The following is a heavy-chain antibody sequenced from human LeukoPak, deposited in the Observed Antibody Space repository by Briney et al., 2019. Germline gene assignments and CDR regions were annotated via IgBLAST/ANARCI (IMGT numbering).Heavy chain of an antibody. CDR1: GYSFTSYW. CDR2: IYPGDSDT. CDR3: GRGGWSGGHCYEFDY. Sequence: GESLKISCKGSGYSFTSYWLGWVRQMPGKGLEWMGIIYPGDSDTRYSPSFQGQVTISADKSISPAYLQWSSLKASDTALYHCGRGGWSGGHCYEFDYWGQGTLVTVSS. J-gene: IGHJ4*02. V-gene: IGHV5-51*01. D-gene: IGHD2-21*02.